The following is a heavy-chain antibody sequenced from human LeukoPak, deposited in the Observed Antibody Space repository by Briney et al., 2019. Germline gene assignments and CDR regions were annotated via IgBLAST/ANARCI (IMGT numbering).Heavy chain of an antibody. Sequence: ASVKVSCKASGYTFTSYGISWVRQAPGQGLEWMGWISAYNGNTNYPQKPQGRVTMTTDTSTSTAYMELRSLRSDDTAVYYCAREDYDKTYYYGMDAWGQGTTVTVSS. CDR1: GYTFTSYG. CDR2: ISAYNGNT. V-gene: IGHV1-18*01. CDR3: AREDYDKTYYYGMDA. J-gene: IGHJ6*02. D-gene: IGHD3-16*01.